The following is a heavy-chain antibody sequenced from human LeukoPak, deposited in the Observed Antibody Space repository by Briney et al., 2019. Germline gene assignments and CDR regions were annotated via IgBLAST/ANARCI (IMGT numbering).Heavy chain of an antibody. CDR2: ISAYNGNT. V-gene: IGHV1-18*04. J-gene: IGHJ4*02. Sequence: ASVKVSCKASGYTFTNYDITRVRQAPGQGLEWMGWISAYNGNTNYAQKFQGRVTMTTDTSTSTAYMELRSLRSDDTAVYYCARGETLDYWGQGTLVTVSS. CDR1: GYTFTNYD. CDR3: ARGETLDY. D-gene: IGHD5-24*01.